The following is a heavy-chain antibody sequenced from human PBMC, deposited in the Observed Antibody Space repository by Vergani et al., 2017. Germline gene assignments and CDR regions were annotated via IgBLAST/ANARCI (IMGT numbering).Heavy chain of an antibody. Sequence: EVQLVESGGGLVQPGGSLRLSCAASGFTFSSYWMSWVRQAPGKGLEWVANIKQDGSEKYYVDSVKGRFTISRDNAKNSLYLQMNSLRAEDTAVYYCAKGKLDYYGSGSYYNIYYYYGMDVWGQGP. CDR3: AKGKLDYYGSGSYYNIYYYYGMDV. CDR2: IKQDGSEK. V-gene: IGHV3-7*03. J-gene: IGHJ6*02. CDR1: GFTFSSYW. D-gene: IGHD3-10*01.